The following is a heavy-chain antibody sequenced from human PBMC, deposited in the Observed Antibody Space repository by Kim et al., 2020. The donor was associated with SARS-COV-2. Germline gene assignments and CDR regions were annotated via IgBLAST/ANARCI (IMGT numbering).Heavy chain of an antibody. J-gene: IGHJ6*03. CDR2: IYTGGST. Sequence: GGSLRLSCAASGFTVSSNYMSWVRQAPGKGLEWVSVIYTGGSTYYADSVKGRFTISRHNSKNTLYLQMNSLIAEDTAGYYCSRGGGSGITRYYYMDVWGKGTTVTVSS. V-gene: IGHV3-53*04. D-gene: IGHD3-10*01. CDR3: SRGGGSGITRYYYMDV. CDR1: GFTVSSNY.